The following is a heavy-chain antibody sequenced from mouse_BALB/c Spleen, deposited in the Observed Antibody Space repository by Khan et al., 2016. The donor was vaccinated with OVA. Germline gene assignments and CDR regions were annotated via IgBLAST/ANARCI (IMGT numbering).Heavy chain of an antibody. CDR3: ARNAYFGNYFDF. J-gene: IGHJ2*02. CDR1: GYTFTNYW. V-gene: IGHV1S81*02. D-gene: IGHD2-10*01. Sequence: QVQLQQSGAELVNPGASVRLSCKASGYTFTNYWVHWVIQRPGQGLEWIGEIYPGDGRVNYNQKFRIKATLTVDKSSNTAYMQLSSLTSEDSEVYSGARNAYFGNYFDFGGQGTSLAVSS. CDR2: IYPGDGRV.